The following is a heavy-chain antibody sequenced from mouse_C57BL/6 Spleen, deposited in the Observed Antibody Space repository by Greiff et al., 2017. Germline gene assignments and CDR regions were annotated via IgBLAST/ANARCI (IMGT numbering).Heavy chain of an antibody. CDR2: INPNNGGT. CDR3: ARSAYDGSSFDY. J-gene: IGHJ2*01. D-gene: IGHD1-1*01. V-gene: IGHV1-26*01. Sequence: EVQLQQSGPELVKPGASVKISCKASGYTFTDYYMNWVKQSHGKSLEWIGDINPNNGGTSYNQKFKGKATLTVDKSSSTAYMELRSLTSEDSAVYYCARSAYDGSSFDYWGQGTTLTVSS. CDR1: GYTFTDYY.